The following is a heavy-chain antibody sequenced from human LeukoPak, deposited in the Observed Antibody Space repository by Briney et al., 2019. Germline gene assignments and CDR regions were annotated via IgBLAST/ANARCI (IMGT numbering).Heavy chain of an antibody. V-gene: IGHV3-21*01. CDR1: GFTLSSFK. CDR3: ARDLAGGEYFDS. D-gene: IGHD3-16*01. J-gene: IGHJ4*02. Sequence: GGSLRLSCAASGFTLSSFKMTWVRQAPGKGLEWVASISPSSSYISYADSLKGRVTVSRDNTKNSVFLQMSSLGAEDTAVYYCARDLAGGEYFDSWGQGTLVSVSS. CDR2: ISPSSSYI.